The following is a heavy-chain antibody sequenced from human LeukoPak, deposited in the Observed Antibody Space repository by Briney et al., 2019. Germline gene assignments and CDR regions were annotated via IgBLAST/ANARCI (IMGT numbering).Heavy chain of an antibody. CDR3: ARQYSSSWFSFDY. D-gene: IGHD6-13*01. Sequence: PSETLSLTCAVYGGSFSGYYWSWIRQPPGKGVEWIGEINHSGSTNYNPSLKSRVTISVDTSKNQFSLKLSSVTAADTAVYYCARQYSSSWFSFDYWGQGTLVTVSS. J-gene: IGHJ4*02. CDR2: INHSGST. CDR1: GGSFSGYY. V-gene: IGHV4-34*01.